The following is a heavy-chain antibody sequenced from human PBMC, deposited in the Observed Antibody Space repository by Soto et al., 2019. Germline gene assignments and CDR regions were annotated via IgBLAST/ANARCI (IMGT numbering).Heavy chain of an antibody. CDR2: ISYDGSNK. CDR1: GFTFSSYA. D-gene: IGHD3-3*01. CDR3: ARDTIPRDYYDFWSGSPLWFDP. Sequence: GGSLRLSCAASGFTFSSYAMHWVRQAPGKGLEWVAVISYDGSNKYYADSVKGRFTISRDNSKNTLYLQMNSLRAEDTAVYYCARDTIPRDYYDFWSGSPLWFDPWGQGTLVTVSS. J-gene: IGHJ5*02. V-gene: IGHV3-30-3*01.